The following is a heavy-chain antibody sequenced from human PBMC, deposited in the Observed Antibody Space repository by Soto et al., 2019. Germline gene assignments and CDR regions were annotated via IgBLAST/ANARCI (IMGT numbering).Heavy chain of an antibody. Sequence: QVQLVQSGAEVKKPGSSVKVSCKASGGTFSTYTINWVRQAPGQGLEWMGGIIPMFGTANYAQKFQGRVTITADESTSTAXMELSSLRSEDTAVYYCARRYCISTSCHYYGMDVWGQGTTVTVSS. D-gene: IGHD2-2*01. CDR3: ARRYCISTSCHYYGMDV. CDR1: GGTFSTYT. CDR2: IIPMFGTA. J-gene: IGHJ6*02. V-gene: IGHV1-69*12.